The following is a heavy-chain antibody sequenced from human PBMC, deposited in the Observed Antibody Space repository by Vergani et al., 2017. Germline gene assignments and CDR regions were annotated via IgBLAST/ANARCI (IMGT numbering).Heavy chain of an antibody. Sequence: QVQLQESGPGLVKPSETLSLTCTVSGGSVSSGSYYWSWIRQPPGKGLEWIGYIYYSGSTNYHPSLKSRVTMSVDTSKNQFSLKLTSVTAADTAVYYCARELTEAFDIWGQGTMVTVSS. J-gene: IGHJ3*02. CDR1: GGSVSSGSYY. V-gene: IGHV4-61*01. CDR2: IYYSGST. CDR3: ARELTEAFDI. D-gene: IGHD1-14*01.